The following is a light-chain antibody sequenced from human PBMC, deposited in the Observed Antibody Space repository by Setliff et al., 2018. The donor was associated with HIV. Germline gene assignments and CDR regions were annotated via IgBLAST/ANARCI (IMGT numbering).Light chain of an antibody. CDR1: RXXXGAYNY. Sequence: QSALAQPASVSGSPGQSVTISCTGTRXXXGAYNYVSWYQQHPGKAPKLMIYEVSNRPSGVSNRFSGSKSGNTASLTLPALQAAAEADYFFSSYRGGSTLFVLGPGTKVTVL. V-gene: IGLV2-14*01. CDR3: SSYRGGSTLFV. J-gene: IGLJ1*01. CDR2: EVS.